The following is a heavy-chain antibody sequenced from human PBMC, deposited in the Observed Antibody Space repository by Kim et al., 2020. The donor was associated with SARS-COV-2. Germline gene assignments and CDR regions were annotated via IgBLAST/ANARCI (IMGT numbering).Heavy chain of an antibody. D-gene: IGHD5-18*01. Sequence: GGSLRLSCAASGFTFSRYAMSWVRQAPGKGLEWVSTSGHGGGLYYADSVKGRFTISRDNSKNTLYLEMNSLRAEDTAVYYCAKKEGGAMGPWGQGTLVTVSS. CDR1: GFTFSRYA. J-gene: IGHJ5*02. CDR2: SGHGGGL. CDR3: AKKEGGAMGP. V-gene: IGHV3-23*01.